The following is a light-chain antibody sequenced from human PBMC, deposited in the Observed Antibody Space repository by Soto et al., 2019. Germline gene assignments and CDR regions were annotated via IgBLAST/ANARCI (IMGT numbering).Light chain of an antibody. CDR3: SSYAGSNNLI. CDR2: EVN. J-gene: IGLJ2*01. Sequence: QSALTQPPSASGSPGQSVSISCTGTSSDVGGYKYVSWYQQLPGKAPKLMIYEVNKRPSGVPDRFSGSNSGNTACLTVSGLQAEDEADYYCSSYAGSNNLIFGGGTKLTVL. V-gene: IGLV2-8*01. CDR1: SSDVGGYKY.